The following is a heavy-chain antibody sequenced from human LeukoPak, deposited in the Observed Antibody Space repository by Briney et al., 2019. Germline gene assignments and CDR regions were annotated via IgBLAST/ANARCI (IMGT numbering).Heavy chain of an antibody. D-gene: IGHD6-13*01. CDR2: ISASSTTI. Sequence: GGSLRLSCAASGFTFSSYSMNWARQAPGKRLEWVSYISASSTTIYYADSVKGRFTISRDNAKNSLYLQMNSLRAEDTAVYYCARAWREAAAFVYFHHWGQGTLVTVSP. CDR3: ARAWREAAAFVYFHH. V-gene: IGHV3-48*01. CDR1: GFTFSSYS. J-gene: IGHJ1*01.